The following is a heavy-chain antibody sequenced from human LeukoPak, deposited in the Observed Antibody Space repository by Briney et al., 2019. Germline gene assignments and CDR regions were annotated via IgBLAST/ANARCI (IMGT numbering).Heavy chain of an antibody. CDR1: GFTFSSYA. CDR3: AKSQVIVVVSRFDY. V-gene: IGHV3-23*01. CDR2: SGSGGNT. D-gene: IGHD3-22*01. J-gene: IGHJ4*02. Sequence: GGSLRLSCAASGFTFSSYAINWVRQAPGKGLEWVSTSGSGGNTYYADSVKGRFTISRDNSKNTLYLQMNSLRAEDTAVYYCAKSQVIVVVSRFDYWGQGTLVTVSS.